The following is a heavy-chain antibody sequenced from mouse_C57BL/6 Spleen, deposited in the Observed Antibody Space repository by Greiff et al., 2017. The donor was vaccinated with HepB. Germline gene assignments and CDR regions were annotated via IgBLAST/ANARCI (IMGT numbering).Heavy chain of an antibody. D-gene: IGHD1-1*01. CDR2: INPNNGGT. J-gene: IGHJ2*01. Sequence: VQLQQSGPELVKPGASVKISCKASGYTFTDYYMNWVKQSPGKSLEWIGDINPNNGGTSYNQKFKGKATLTVDKSSITAYMVRRSLTSEDSAVYYCARRGGITTVFDYWGQGTTLTVTS. V-gene: IGHV1-26*01. CDR3: ARRGGITTVFDY. CDR1: GYTFTDYY.